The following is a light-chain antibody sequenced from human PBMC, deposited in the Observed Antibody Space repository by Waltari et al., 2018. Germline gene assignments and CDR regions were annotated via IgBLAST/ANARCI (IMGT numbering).Light chain of an antibody. CDR3: QQYNNWPPEYT. J-gene: IGKJ2*01. Sequence: EIVLTQSPGTLSVSPGERATLSCRASQTVYNKLAWYQKKPGQTPRLLIYGASNRATGIPARFSGSGSGTECTLTISSLQSEDFAVYYCQQYNNWPPEYTFGQGTKLEIK. CDR2: GAS. CDR1: QTVYNK. V-gene: IGKV3-15*01.